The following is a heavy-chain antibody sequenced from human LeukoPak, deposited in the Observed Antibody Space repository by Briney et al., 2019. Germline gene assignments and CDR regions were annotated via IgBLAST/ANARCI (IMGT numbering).Heavy chain of an antibody. CDR3: ATYLRVGAAGYYYYYGMDV. J-gene: IGHJ6*02. V-gene: IGHV1-46*01. D-gene: IGHD6-13*01. CDR2: INPSGGST. CDR1: GYTFTSYY. Sequence: RASVKVSCKASGYTFTSYYMHWVRQAPGQGLEWMGIINPSGGSTSYAQKFQGRVTMTEDTSTDTAYMELSSLRSEDTAVYYCATYLRVGAAGYYYYYGMDVWGQGTTVTVSS.